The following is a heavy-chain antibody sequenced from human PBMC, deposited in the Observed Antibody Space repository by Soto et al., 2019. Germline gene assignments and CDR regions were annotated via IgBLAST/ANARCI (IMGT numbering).Heavy chain of an antibody. CDR3: GRDLVYYDCSGYLGPRYYYYYYGMDV. CDR1: GYTFTSYY. V-gene: IGHV1-46*01. J-gene: IGHJ6*02. D-gene: IGHD3-22*01. CDR2: INPSGGST. Sequence: ASVKASCKASGYTFTSYYMHWVRQAPGQGLEWMGIINPSGGSTSYAQKFQGRVTMTRDTSTSTVYMELSSLRSEDTAVYYCGRDLVYYDCSGYLGPRYYYYYYGMDVWGQGTTVAVSS.